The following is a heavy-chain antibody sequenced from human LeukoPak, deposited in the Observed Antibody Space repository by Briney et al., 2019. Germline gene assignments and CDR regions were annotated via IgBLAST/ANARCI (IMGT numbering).Heavy chain of an antibody. D-gene: IGHD3-22*01. V-gene: IGHV5-51*01. J-gene: IGHJ3*02. Sequence: HGESLKISCKGSGYSFTSYWIGWVRHMPGKGLEWLGTIYPGDSDTRYSPSFQGQVTISADKSISTAYLQWSSLKASDTAMYYCARRYYYDSSGYYLAHDAFDIWGQGTMVTVSS. CDR2: IYPGDSDT. CDR1: GYSFTSYW. CDR3: ARRYYYDSSGYYLAHDAFDI.